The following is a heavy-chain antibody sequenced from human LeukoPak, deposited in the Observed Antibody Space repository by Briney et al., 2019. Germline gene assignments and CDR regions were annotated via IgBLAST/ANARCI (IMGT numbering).Heavy chain of an antibody. V-gene: IGHV3-21*01. J-gene: IGHJ1*01. CDR3: AKVQDGSFWYEYFQH. CDR1: GLTFSSYS. Sequence: KSGGSLRLSCAASGLTFSSYSMNWVRQAPGKGLEWVSSITSGGVNTYYATSVKGRFTISRDNAKNSLFLQMNSLRAEDTATYYCAKVQDGSFWYEYFQHWGQGTLVTVSS. CDR2: ITSGGVNT. D-gene: IGHD6-19*01.